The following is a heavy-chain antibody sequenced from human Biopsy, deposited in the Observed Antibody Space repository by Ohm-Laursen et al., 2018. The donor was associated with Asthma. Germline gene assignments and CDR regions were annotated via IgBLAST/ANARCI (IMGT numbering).Heavy chain of an antibody. Sequence: SETLSLTCIVSGDAMSTSGSYWGWIRQSPGKGLEWIGGIYYSGRTYYNPSLESRVPISADKSKNPFSLKVTSVTAADTAVYYCARAVSSSSYWYFDLWGRGDLVTVSS. CDR1: GDAMSTSGSY. V-gene: IGHV4-39*02. CDR3: ARAVSSSSYWYFDL. J-gene: IGHJ2*01. D-gene: IGHD6-6*01. CDR2: IYYSGRT.